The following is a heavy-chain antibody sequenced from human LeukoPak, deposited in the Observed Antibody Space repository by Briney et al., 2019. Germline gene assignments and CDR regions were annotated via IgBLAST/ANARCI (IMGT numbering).Heavy chain of an antibody. CDR2: IYYSGST. Sequence: SQTLSLTCTVSGGSISSGDYYWSWIRQPPGKALEWIGYIYYSGSTYYNPSLKSRVTISVDTSKNQFSLKLSSVTAADTAVYYCARAGIAAAGGAFDYWGQGTLVTVSS. V-gene: IGHV4-30-4*01. CDR1: GGSISSGDYY. D-gene: IGHD6-13*01. CDR3: ARAGIAAAGGAFDY. J-gene: IGHJ4*02.